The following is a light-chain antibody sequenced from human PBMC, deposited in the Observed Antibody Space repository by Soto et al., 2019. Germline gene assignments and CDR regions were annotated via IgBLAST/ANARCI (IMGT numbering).Light chain of an antibody. J-gene: IGLJ1*01. CDR1: SSDVGGYNY. CDR3: SSYAGSNNYV. CDR2: EVS. Sequence: QSALTQPPSASGSPGQSVTISCTGTSSDVGGYNYVSWYQQHPGKAPKLMIYEVSKRPSVVPHRFSGSKSGNTASLTVSGRQDEDEADYYCSSYAGSNNYVFVTGTKLTVL. V-gene: IGLV2-8*01.